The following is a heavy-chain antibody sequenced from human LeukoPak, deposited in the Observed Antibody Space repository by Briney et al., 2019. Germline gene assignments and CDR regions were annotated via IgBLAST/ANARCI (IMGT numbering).Heavy chain of an antibody. CDR2: INHSGST. CDR3: ARHYVWGSYRYTGGFDY. V-gene: IGHV4-34*01. D-gene: IGHD3-16*02. CDR1: GGSFSGYY. Sequence: SETLSLTCAVYGGSFSGYYWSWIRQPPGKGLEWIGEINHSGSTNYNPSLKSRVTISADTSKNQFSLKLSSVTAADTAVYYCARHYVWGSYRYTGGFDYWGQGTLVTVSS. J-gene: IGHJ4*02.